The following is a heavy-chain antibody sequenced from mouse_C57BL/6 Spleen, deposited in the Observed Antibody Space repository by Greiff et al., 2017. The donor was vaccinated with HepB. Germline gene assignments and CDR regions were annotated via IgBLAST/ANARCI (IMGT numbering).Heavy chain of an antibody. J-gene: IGHJ2*01. Sequence: VQLQQSGPELVKPGASVKISCKASGYAFSSSWMNWVKQRPEKGLEWIGRIYPGDGDTNYNGKFKGKATLTADKSSSTAYMQLSSLTSEDSAVYFCARSGTTVVVDYWGQGTTLTVSS. CDR1: GYAFSSSW. D-gene: IGHD1-1*01. CDR2: IYPGDGDT. CDR3: ARSGTTVVVDY. V-gene: IGHV1-82*01.